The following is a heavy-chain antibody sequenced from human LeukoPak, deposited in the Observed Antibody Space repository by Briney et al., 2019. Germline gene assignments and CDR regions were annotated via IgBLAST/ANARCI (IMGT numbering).Heavy chain of an antibody. D-gene: IGHD5-18*01. V-gene: IGHV3-48*03. Sequence: GGSLRPSCAASGFTFSSYEMNWVRQAPGKGLEWVSYISNSGTAIYYADSVKGRFTISRDNAKSSLYLQMNSLRAEDTAVYYCARAGYSMDTEYFQHWGQGTLVTVSS. J-gene: IGHJ1*01. CDR1: GFTFSSYE. CDR2: ISNSGTAI. CDR3: ARAGYSMDTEYFQH.